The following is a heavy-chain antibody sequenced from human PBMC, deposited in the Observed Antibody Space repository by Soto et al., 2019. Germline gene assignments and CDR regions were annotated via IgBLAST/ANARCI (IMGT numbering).Heavy chain of an antibody. V-gene: IGHV3-33*01. CDR1: GFTFSSYG. D-gene: IGHD3-22*01. J-gene: IGHJ4*02. CDR2: IWYDGSNK. CDR3: ARDPTSSMIVDLNPTDD. Sequence: GGSLRLSCAASGFTFSSYGMHWVRQAPGKGLEWVAVIWYDGSNKYYADSVKGRFTISRDNSKNTLYLQMNSLRAEDTAVYYCARDPTSSMIVDLNPTDDWGQGTLVTVSS.